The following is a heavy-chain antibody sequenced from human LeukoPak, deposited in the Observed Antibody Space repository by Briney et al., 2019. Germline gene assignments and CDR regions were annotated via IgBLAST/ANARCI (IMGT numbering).Heavy chain of an antibody. D-gene: IGHD6-13*01. Sequence: GSLRLSCEASGFTFFSYWMSWVRQAPGKGLEWVANIKQDGSDKYYVDSVKGRVTIPRDNAKHSLYLQMNSVRAEDTAVYYCARETYSSSWSAKFYYYYYMDVWGKGTTVAISS. CDR1: GFTFFSYW. V-gene: IGHV3-7*01. J-gene: IGHJ6*03. CDR3: ARETYSSSWSAKFYYYYYMDV. CDR2: IKQDGSDK.